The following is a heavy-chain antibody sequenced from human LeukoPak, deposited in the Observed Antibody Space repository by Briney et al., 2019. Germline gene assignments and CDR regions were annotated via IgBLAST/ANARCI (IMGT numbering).Heavy chain of an antibody. CDR1: GFTFSSYG. V-gene: IGHV3-30*18. CDR2: VSSDGSNK. CDR3: AKPLDYDSRGRGYYFDY. Sequence: GGSLRLSCAASGFTFSSYGMHWVRQAPGKGLEWVAVVSSDGSNKYYADSVKGRFTISRDNSKNTLDLQMNSLRTEDTAVYYCAKPLDYDSRGRGYYFDYWGQGTLVTVSS. J-gene: IGHJ4*02. D-gene: IGHD3-22*01.